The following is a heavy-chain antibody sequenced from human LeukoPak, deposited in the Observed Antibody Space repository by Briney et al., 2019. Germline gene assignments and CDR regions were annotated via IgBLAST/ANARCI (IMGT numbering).Heavy chain of an antibody. CDR3: ARGFYDSSGSPSDY. Sequence: KPSETLSLTCTVSGGSISSYYWCWIRQPPRKGLGWVGYIYYSGSTNYNPSLKSRVTISVATSKNQFSLKLSSVTAADTAVYYCARGFYDSSGSPSDYWGQGTLVTVSS. CDR1: GGSISSYY. CDR2: IYYSGST. J-gene: IGHJ4*02. D-gene: IGHD3-22*01. V-gene: IGHV4-59*12.